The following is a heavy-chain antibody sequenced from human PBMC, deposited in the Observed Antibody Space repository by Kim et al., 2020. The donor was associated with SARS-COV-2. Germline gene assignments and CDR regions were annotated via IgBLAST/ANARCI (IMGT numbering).Heavy chain of an antibody. J-gene: IGHJ6*02. Sequence: GGSLRLSCAASGFTLSYYSMNWVRQAPGKGLEWVSSISTSSSYIYYADSVKGRFTISRDNAKNSLYLQMSSLRAEDTAVYYCARDGTLHLGALSLSYYYSGMDVGRQGTTVTVSS. D-gene: IGHD3-16*02. CDR1: GFTLSYYS. CDR2: ISTSSSYI. CDR3: ARDGTLHLGALSLSYYYSGMDV. V-gene: IGHV3-21*01.